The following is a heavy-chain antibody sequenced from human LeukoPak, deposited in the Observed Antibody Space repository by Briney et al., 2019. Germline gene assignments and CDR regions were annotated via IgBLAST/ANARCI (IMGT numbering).Heavy chain of an antibody. Sequence: PGGSLRLSCEVSGFTVSSNYMSWVRQAPGKGLEWVSIIYSGGTSYYADSVKGRFTISRDNSKNTLYLQMNSLRAEDTAVYYCAKDPGGYCSGGSCYGVDYYYYMDVWGKGTTVTISS. CDR3: AKDPGGYCSGGSCYGVDYYYYMDV. J-gene: IGHJ6*03. D-gene: IGHD2-15*01. CDR1: GFTVSSNY. V-gene: IGHV3-66*01. CDR2: IYSGGTS.